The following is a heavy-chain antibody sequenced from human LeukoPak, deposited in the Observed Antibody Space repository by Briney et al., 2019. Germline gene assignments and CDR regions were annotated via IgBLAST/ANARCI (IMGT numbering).Heavy chain of an antibody. J-gene: IGHJ4*02. CDR1: GSFRSYV. CDR2: LSASGGST. Sequence: TGGSLRLSCAASGSFRSYVMTWVRPAPGRGREWVSTLSASGGSTYYADSVKGRFTISRDNSKNTLYLQMSSLRAEDTAVYFCAKDLILVLPAAYDYWGQGTLVTVSS. V-gene: IGHV3-23*01. CDR3: AKDLILVLPAAYDY. D-gene: IGHD2-2*01.